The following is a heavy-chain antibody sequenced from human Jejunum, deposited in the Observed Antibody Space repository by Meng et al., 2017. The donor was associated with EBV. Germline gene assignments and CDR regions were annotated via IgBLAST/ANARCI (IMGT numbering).Heavy chain of an antibody. J-gene: IGHJ4*02. CDR1: GGSITSTNW. CDR3: ASVGYYDSSGYFTDY. V-gene: IGHV4-4*02. Sequence: QGQCRGSGQGLGKPSGTLSLTCAVSGGSITSTNWWSWVRQPPGKGLEWIGEIHHSGRTNYNPSLKSRVTISVDKSKNQFSLELSSVTAADTAVYFCASVGYYDSSGYFTDYWGQGTLVTVSS. CDR2: IHHSGRT. D-gene: IGHD3-22*01.